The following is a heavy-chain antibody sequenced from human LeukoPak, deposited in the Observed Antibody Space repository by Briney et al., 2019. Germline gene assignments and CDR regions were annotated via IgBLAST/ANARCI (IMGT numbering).Heavy chain of an antibody. Sequence: SSETLSLTCTVSGYSIRSGYDWVWIRQPPGKGLEWIGSIYYSGSTYYNPSLKSRVTISVDTSKNQFSLKLSSVTAADTAMYYCARHYADYYYGSGSYYKGGRLGTSYYYMDVWGKGTTVTISS. J-gene: IGHJ6*03. CDR3: ARHYADYYYGSGSYYKGGRLGTSYYYMDV. CDR1: GYSIRSGYD. D-gene: IGHD3-10*01. V-gene: IGHV4-38-2*02. CDR2: IYYSGST.